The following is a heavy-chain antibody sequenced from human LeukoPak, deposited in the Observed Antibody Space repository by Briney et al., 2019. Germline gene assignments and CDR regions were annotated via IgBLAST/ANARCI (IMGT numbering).Heavy chain of an antibody. D-gene: IGHD3-10*01. V-gene: IGHV4-59*01. J-gene: IGHJ6*02. CDR3: ARDLQYYYGSQYYYYGMDV. Sequence: SETLSLTGTVPGGSIISYYGSGIGKPPGKGWGWMGLIYYSGSTNYNPSLKSRVTISVDTSKNQFSLKLSSVTAADTAVYYCARDLQYYYGSQYYYYGMDVWGQGTTVTVSS. CDR2: IYYSGST. CDR1: GGSIISYY.